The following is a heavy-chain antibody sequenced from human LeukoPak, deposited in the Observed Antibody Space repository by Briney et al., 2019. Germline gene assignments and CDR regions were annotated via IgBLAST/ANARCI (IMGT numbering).Heavy chain of an antibody. J-gene: IGHJ6*03. CDR2: IYYSGST. CDR3: ARDCIAAAKYGYYYYYMDV. CDR1: GGSISSGDYY. D-gene: IGHD6-13*01. Sequence: SETLSLTCTVSGGSISSGDYYWSWIRQPPGKGLEWIGYIYYSGSTYYNPSLKSRVTISVDTSKNQFSLKLSSVTAADTAVYYCARDCIAAAKYGYYYYYMDVWGKGTTVTVSS. V-gene: IGHV4-30-4*08.